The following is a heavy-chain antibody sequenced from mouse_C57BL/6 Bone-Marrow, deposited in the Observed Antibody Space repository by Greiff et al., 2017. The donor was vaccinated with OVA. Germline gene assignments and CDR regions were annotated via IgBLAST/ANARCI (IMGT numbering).Heavy chain of an antibody. CDR1: GFTFSSYA. J-gene: IGHJ3*01. V-gene: IGHV5-4*01. CDR3: ARGCFAY. Sequence: EVQLVESGGGLVKPGGSLKLSCAASGFTFSSYAMSWVRQTPEKRLEWVATISDGGSYTYYPDNVKGRFTICRDNAKNNLYLQMSHLKSEDTAMYYCARGCFAYWGQGTLVTVSA. CDR2: ISDGGSYT.